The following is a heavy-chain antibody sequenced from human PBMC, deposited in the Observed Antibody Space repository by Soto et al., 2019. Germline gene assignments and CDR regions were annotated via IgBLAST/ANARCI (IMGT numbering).Heavy chain of an antibody. CDR1: GGSISSYY. Sequence: PSETLSLTCTVSGGSISSYYWSWIRQPPGKGLEWIGYIYYSGSTNYNPSLKSRVTISVDTSKNQFSLKLSSVTAADTAVYYCARTRYGGFWDYWGQGTLVTVSS. CDR3: ARTRYGGFWDY. V-gene: IGHV4-59*08. D-gene: IGHD1-20*01. J-gene: IGHJ4*02. CDR2: IYYSGST.